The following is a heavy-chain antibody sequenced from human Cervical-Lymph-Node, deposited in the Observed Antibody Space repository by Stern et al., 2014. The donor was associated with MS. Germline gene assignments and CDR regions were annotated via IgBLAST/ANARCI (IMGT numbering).Heavy chain of an antibody. CDR2: IYPGDSDT. Sequence: VQLVQSGAEVKKPGESLKISCKSSGFTFSTYWIGWVRQMPGKGLECMGIIYPGDSDTRYSPSFAGQVPISVDKSTTTAYLQWSSLKASDSAMYYCAGRPIAGGVLNFDFWGQGTQVTVSS. V-gene: IGHV5-51*01. CDR1: GFTFSTYW. J-gene: IGHJ4*02. CDR3: AGRPIAGGVLNFDF. D-gene: IGHD1-26*01.